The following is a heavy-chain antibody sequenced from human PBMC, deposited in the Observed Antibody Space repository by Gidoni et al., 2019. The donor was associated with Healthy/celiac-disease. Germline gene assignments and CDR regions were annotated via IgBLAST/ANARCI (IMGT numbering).Heavy chain of an antibody. J-gene: IGHJ6*02. CDR1: GFTFSRYW. V-gene: IGHV3-74*01. Sequence: EVQLVESGGGLVQPGGSLRLPCAASGFTFSRYWMHWVRQAPGKGLVWVSRINSDGSSTSYADSVKGRFTISRDNAKNTLYLQMNSLRAEDTAVYYCARDLPENYYYYGMDVWGQGTTVTVSS. CDR3: ARDLPENYYYYGMDV. CDR2: INSDGSST.